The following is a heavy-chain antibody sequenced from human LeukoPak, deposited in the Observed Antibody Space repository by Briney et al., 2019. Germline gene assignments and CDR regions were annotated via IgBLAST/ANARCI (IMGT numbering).Heavy chain of an antibody. CDR3: AREACSGGSCYSHYFDY. CDR1: GGSISSGGYY. D-gene: IGHD2-15*01. V-gene: IGHV4-31*03. CDR2: IYYSGST. J-gene: IGHJ4*02. Sequence: PSETLSLTCTVSGGSISSGGYYWSWIRQHPGKGPEWIGYIYYSGSTYYNPSLKSRVTISVDTSKNQFSLKLSSVTAADTAVYYCAREACSGGSCYSHYFDYWGQGTLVTVSS.